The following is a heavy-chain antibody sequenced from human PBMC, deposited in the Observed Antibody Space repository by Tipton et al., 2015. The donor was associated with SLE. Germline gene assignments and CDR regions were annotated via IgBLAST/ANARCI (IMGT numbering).Heavy chain of an antibody. Sequence: LRLSCTVSGGSISSSSYYWGWIRQPPGKGLEWIGSIYYSRSTYYNPSLKSRVTISVDTSKNQFSLKLSSVTAADTAVYYCARGRGSSSSGHYWGQGTLVTVSS. J-gene: IGHJ4*02. D-gene: IGHD6-6*01. CDR2: IYYSRST. CDR1: GGSISSSSYY. CDR3: ARGRGSSSSGHY. V-gene: IGHV4-39*07.